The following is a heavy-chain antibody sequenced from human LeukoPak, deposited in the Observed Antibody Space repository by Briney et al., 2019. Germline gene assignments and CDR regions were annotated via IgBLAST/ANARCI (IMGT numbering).Heavy chain of an antibody. CDR2: IYYSGST. CDR3: AKPTRGSGSFLIEY. D-gene: IGHD1-26*01. V-gene: IGHV4-59*01. CDR1: GGSISSYY. Sequence: SETLSLTCTVSGGSISSYYWSWIRQPPGKGLEWIGYIYYSGSTNYNPSLKSRVTISVDTSKNQFSLKLSSVTAADTAVYYCAKPTRGSGSFLIEYWGQGTLVTVSS. J-gene: IGHJ4*02.